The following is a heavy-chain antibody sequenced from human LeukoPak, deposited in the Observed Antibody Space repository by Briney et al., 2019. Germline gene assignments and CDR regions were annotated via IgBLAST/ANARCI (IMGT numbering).Heavy chain of an antibody. J-gene: IGHJ4*02. D-gene: IGHD3-22*01. V-gene: IGHV3-33*06. Sequence: GGSLRLSCAASGFTFSSYGMHWVRQAPGKGLEWVAVIRYDGSNKYYADSVKGRFTISRDNSKNTLYLQMNSLRAEDTAVYYCAKSPSGSSGYYDYWGQGTLVTVSS. CDR3: AKSPSGSSGYYDY. CDR1: GFTFSSYG. CDR2: IRYDGSNK.